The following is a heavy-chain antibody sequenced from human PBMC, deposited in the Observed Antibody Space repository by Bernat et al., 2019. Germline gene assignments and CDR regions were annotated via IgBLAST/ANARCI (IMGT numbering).Heavy chain of an antibody. D-gene: IGHD3-10*01. CDR1: EYTFTSYD. J-gene: IGHJ4*02. V-gene: IGHV1-8*01. CDR2: VSPNSGNT. CDR3: ARSPPYCGVDY. Sequence: QVQLVQSGAEVKTPGASVKVSCKASEYTFTSYDFNWVRQATGQGLEWMGWVSPNSGNTGYAQKFQGRVTMTRDTSISTVYMELSSLRSEDTAVYYCARSPPYCGVDYWGQGTLVTVSS.